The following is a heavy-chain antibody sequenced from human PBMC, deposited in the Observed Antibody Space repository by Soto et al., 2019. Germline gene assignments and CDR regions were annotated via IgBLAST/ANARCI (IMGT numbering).Heavy chain of an antibody. V-gene: IGHV3-30*18. J-gene: IGHJ6*02. CDR1: GFTFSSYG. D-gene: IGHD1-1*01. CDR2: ISYDESNK. CDR3: AKDSRAWNDVRYGLDV. Sequence: QVQLVESGGGVVQPGRSLRLSCAASGFTFSSYGMHWVRQAPGKGLEWVALISYDESNKYYVDSVKGRFTISRDNSKNTMYLQMNGLRAEDTAVYYCAKDSRAWNDVRYGLDVWGQGTTVTVSS.